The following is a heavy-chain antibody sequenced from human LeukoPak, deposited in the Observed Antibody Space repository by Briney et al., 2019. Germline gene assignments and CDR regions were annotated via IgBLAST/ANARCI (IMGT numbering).Heavy chain of an antibody. Sequence: GGSLRLSCAPSGFTFSSYAISWVPQPPGKGLEWVSAISGSGGSTYYAASVKGRFTLSRDNSRTTLYLQMNTLRAEATAVYYCAKCETAMVTSPXXYWGQGTLVTVSP. CDR2: ISGSGGST. CDR3: AKCETAMVTSPXXY. J-gene: IGHJ4*02. CDR1: GFTFSSYA. D-gene: IGHD5-18*01. V-gene: IGHV3-23*01.